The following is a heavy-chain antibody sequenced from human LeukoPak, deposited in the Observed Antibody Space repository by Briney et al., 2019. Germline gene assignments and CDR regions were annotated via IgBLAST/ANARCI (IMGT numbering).Heavy chain of an antibody. CDR1: GFIFSSYG. CDR3: ARRAGAYSHPYDY. V-gene: IGHV3-30*02. D-gene: IGHD4/OR15-4a*01. J-gene: IGHJ4*02. CDR2: IRYDGVDK. Sequence: GGSLRLSCAASGFIFSSYGMHWVRQAPGKGPEWVAFIRYDGVDKDYADSVKGRFTISRDNSKNTLHLQMNSLRAEDTAVYYCARRAGAYSHPYDYWGQGTLVTVSS.